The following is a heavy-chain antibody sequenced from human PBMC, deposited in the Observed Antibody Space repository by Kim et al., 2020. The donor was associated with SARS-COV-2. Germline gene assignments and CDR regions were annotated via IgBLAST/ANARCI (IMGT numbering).Heavy chain of an antibody. J-gene: IGHJ4*02. Sequence: SVKGRLTIYRDKYKNTLCLQMNHLRAEDTAVYYCAKEHTGDSSGWDEDYWGQGTLVTVSS. CDR3: AKEHTGDSSGWDEDY. D-gene: IGHD6-19*01. V-gene: IGHV3-30*02.